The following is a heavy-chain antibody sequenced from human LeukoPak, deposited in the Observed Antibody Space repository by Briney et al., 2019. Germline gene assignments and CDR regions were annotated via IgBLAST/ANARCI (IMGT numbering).Heavy chain of an antibody. D-gene: IGHD5-18*01. CDR1: GYTFTSYG. CDR2: ISAYNGNT. CDR3: ARDLERYSYGFSPIDY. Sequence: GASVKVSCKASGYTFTSYGISWVRQAPGQGLEWMGWISAYNGNTNYAQKLHGRVTMTTDTSTSTAYMELRSLRSDDTAVYYCARDLERYSYGFSPIDYWGQGTLVTVSS. J-gene: IGHJ4*02. V-gene: IGHV1-18*01.